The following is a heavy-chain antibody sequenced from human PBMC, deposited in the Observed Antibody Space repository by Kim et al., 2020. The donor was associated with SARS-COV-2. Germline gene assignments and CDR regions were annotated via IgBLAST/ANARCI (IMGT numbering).Heavy chain of an antibody. J-gene: IGHJ6*02. Sequence: GGSLRLSCAASGFTFSSYAMSWVRQAPGKGLEWVSAISGSGGSTYYADSVKGRFTISRDNSKNTLYLQMNSLRAEDTAVYYCAKDVGSSGLLRYYYGMDVWGQGTTVTVSS. CDR1: GFTFSSYA. CDR2: ISGSGGST. CDR3: AKDVGSSGLLRYYYGMDV. D-gene: IGHD6-19*01. V-gene: IGHV3-23*01.